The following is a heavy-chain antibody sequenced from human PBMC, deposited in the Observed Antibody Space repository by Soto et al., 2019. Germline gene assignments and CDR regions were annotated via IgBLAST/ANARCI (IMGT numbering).Heavy chain of an antibody. Sequence: RALRRSCADAVFTFSSYGMHWLRQAPGTGLEWVAVMSYDGSKYYADTVKGRFTISRDNSKNTLYLQINSLRPEDTAVYYCAKDFTPWFGDYFYYYYGMHVWGQGTTVTVSS. CDR3: AKDFTPWFGDYFYYYYGMHV. J-gene: IGHJ6*02. V-gene: IGHV3-30*18. CDR1: VFTFSSYG. CDR2: MSYDGSK. D-gene: IGHD4-17*01.